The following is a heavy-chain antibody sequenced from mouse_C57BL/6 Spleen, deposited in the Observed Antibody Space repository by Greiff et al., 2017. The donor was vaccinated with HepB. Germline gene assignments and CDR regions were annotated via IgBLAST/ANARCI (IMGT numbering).Heavy chain of an antibody. CDR1: GYTFTSYW. V-gene: IGHV1-55*01. D-gene: IGHD1-1*01. J-gene: IGHJ4*01. CDR2: IYPGSGST. Sequence: QVQLQQSGAELVKPGASVKMSCKASGYTFTSYWITWVKQRPGQGLEWIGDIYPGSGSTNYNEKFKSKATLTVDTSSSTAYMQLSSLTSEDSAVYYCARFSHYYGSSYDAMDYWGQGTSVTVSS. CDR3: ARFSHYYGSSYDAMDY.